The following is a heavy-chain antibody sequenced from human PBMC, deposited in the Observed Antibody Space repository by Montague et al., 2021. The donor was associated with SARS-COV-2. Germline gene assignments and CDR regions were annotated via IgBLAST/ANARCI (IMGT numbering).Heavy chain of an antibody. D-gene: IGHD6-19*01. J-gene: IGHJ4*02. CDR3: ASLYSSGWPFDY. CDR1: GFTFSSYW. CDR2: IKQDGSEK. V-gene: IGHV3-7*01. Sequence: SLNLSCAASGFTFSSYWMSWVRQAPGKGLEWVANIKQDGSEKYYVDSVKGRFTISRDNAKNSLYLQMNSLRAEDTAVYYCASLYSSGWPFDYWGQGTLVTVSS.